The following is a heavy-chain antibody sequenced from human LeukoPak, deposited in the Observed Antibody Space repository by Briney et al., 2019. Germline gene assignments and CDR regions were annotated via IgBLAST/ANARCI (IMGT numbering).Heavy chain of an antibody. CDR2: IYHSGST. J-gene: IGHJ4*02. Sequence: PSETLSLTCTVSGGSISSGGYYWSWIRQPPGKGLEWIGNIYHSGSTYYNPSLKSRVTISVDRSKNQFSLKLSSVTAADTAVYYCARGQWFRAFWSRGTPVTVSS. D-gene: IGHD3-10*01. V-gene: IGHV4-30-2*01. CDR3: ARGQWFRAF. CDR1: GGSISSGGYY.